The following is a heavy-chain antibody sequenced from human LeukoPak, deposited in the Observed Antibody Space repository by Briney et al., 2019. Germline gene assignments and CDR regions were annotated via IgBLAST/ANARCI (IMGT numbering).Heavy chain of an antibody. V-gene: IGHV1-18*01. Sequence: ASVKVSCKGSGYTFTSYGISWVRQAPGQGLEGMGWISSYNGNTNYAHKLQGRLTMTTDTSTSTAYMELRSLRSDATAVYYCARDRSRAISAKRDWGQGTLVTVSS. J-gene: IGHJ4*02. D-gene: IGHD6-13*01. CDR1: GYTFTSYG. CDR2: ISSYNGNT. CDR3: ARDRSRAISAKRD.